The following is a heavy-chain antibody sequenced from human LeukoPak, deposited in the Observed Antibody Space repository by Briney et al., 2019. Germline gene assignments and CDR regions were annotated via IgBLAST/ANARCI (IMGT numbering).Heavy chain of an antibody. J-gene: IGHJ6*03. D-gene: IGHD1-26*01. CDR3: ARDPGPYTGSYYSYYHYMDV. CDR2: ISGYNGNT. V-gene: IGHV1-18*01. CDR1: GYNFATSG. Sequence: ASARVSCKAYGYNFATSGIAWVRQAPGQGLEWLGRISGYNGNTKSAPKLQGRVTMTTDTSTDTAYLELGSLRVDDTAIYYCARDPGPYTGSYYSYYHYMDVWGEGTSVTVSS.